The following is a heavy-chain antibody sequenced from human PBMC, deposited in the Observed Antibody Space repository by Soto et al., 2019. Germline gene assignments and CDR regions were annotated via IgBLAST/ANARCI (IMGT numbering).Heavy chain of an antibody. J-gene: IGHJ4*02. CDR2: IDGSSTYI. D-gene: IGHD2-8*01. CDR3: ARGSLRVSYDY. Sequence: EVQLVESGGGLVKPGGSLRLSCAASGFTFSTYTISWVRQAPGKGLEWVSSIDGSSTYIYYAASVKGRFTISRDNAKNSLYLHMNSLRAEDTAVYYCARGSLRVSYDYWGQGTLVPVSS. V-gene: IGHV3-21*01. CDR1: GFTFSTYT.